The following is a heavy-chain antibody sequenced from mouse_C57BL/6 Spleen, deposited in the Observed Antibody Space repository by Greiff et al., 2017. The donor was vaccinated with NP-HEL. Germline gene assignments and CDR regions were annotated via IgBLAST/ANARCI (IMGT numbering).Heavy chain of an antibody. CDR2: IDPSDSYT. J-gene: IGHJ4*01. CDR1: GYTFTSYW. CDR3: ARLGDYDGFYAMDY. Sequence: VQLQQPGAELVMPGASVKLSCKASGYTFTSYWMHWVKQRPGQGLEWIGEIDPSDSYTNYNQKFKGKSTLTVDKSSSTAYMQLSSLTSEDSAVYYCARLGDYDGFYAMDYWGQGTSVTVSS. D-gene: IGHD2-4*01. V-gene: IGHV1-69*01.